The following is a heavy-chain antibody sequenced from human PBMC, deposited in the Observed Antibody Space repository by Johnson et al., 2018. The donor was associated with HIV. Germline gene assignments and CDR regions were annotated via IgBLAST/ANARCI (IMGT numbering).Heavy chain of an antibody. CDR1: GFTFDDYA. J-gene: IGHJ3*02. V-gene: IGHV3-9*01. D-gene: IGHD6-6*01. CDR2: ISWNSGSI. CDR3: ARGGQLVAFDI. Sequence: EVQLVESGGGLVQPGRSLRLSCAASGFTFDDYAMHWVRQAPGKGLEWVSGISWNSGSIGYADSVKGRFTISRDNSKYTLYLQMNSLRAEDTAVYYCARGGQLVAFDIWGQGTMVTVSS.